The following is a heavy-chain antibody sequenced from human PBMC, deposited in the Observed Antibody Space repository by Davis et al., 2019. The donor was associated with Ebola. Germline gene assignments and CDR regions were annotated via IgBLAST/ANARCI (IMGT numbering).Heavy chain of an antibody. CDR3: ARFRYSSSSLRYYYYGMDV. D-gene: IGHD6-6*01. V-gene: IGHV4-59*01. Sequence: ESLKISCTVSGGSISSYYWSWIRQPPGKGLEWIGYIYYSGSTNYNPSLKSRVTISVDTSKNQFSLKLSSVTAADTAVYYCARFRYSSSSLRYYYYGMDVWGQGTTVTVSS. CDR2: IYYSGST. J-gene: IGHJ6*02. CDR1: GGSISSYY.